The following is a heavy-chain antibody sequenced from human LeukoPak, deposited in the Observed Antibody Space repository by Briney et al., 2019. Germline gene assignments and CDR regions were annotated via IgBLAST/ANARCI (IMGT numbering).Heavy chain of an antibody. Sequence: SETLSLTCTVSGGSISSSSYYWGWIRQPPGKGLEWIGEINHSGSTNYKPSLKSRVTFSLDMSKNQFSLKLGSVTAADTAVYYCARGFDYYYMDVWGKGITVIVSS. CDR2: INHSGST. V-gene: IGHV4-39*07. CDR1: GGSISSSSYY. CDR3: ARGFDYYYMDV. J-gene: IGHJ6*03.